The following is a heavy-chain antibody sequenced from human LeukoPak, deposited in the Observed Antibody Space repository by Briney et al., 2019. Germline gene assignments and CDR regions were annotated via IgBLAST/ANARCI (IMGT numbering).Heavy chain of an antibody. J-gene: IGHJ6*03. CDR1: GGSISSSSYY. V-gene: IGHV4-39*07. CDR2: IYYSGST. CDR3: ARRPLWFGELRGLHYYYYMDV. D-gene: IGHD3-10*01. Sequence: SETLSLTCTVSGGSISSSSYYWGWIRQPPGKGLEWIGSIYYSGSTYYNPSLKSRVTISVDTSKNQFSLKLSSVTAADTAVYYCARRPLWFGELRGLHYYYYMDVWGKGTTVTISS.